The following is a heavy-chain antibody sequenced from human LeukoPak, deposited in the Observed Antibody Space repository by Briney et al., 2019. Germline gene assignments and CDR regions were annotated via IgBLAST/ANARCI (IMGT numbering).Heavy chain of an antibody. Sequence: GGSLRLSCAASGFTFSSYGMHWVRQAPGKGLEWVAVISYDGSNKYYADSVKGRFTISRDNSKNTLYLQMNSLRAEDTAVYYCAREGRELYYDFWSGYPPPYYMDVWGKGTTVTVSS. CDR3: AREGRELYYDFWSGYPPPYYMDV. V-gene: IGHV3-30*03. J-gene: IGHJ6*03. CDR1: GFTFSSYG. D-gene: IGHD3-3*01. CDR2: ISYDGSNK.